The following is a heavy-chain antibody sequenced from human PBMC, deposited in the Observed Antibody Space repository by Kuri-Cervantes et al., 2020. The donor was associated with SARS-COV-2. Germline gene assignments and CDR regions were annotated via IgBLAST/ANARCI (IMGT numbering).Heavy chain of an antibody. V-gene: IGHV4-34*01. Sequence: SETLSLTCAVYGGSFSGYYWSWIRQPPGKGLEWIGEINHSGSTYYNPSLKSRVTISVDTSKTQFSLKLSSVTAADTAVYYCASLGDFVSPFDIWGQGTMVTVSS. CDR2: INHSGST. CDR3: ASLGDFVSPFDI. CDR1: GGSFSGYY. D-gene: IGHD5/OR15-5a*01. J-gene: IGHJ3*02.